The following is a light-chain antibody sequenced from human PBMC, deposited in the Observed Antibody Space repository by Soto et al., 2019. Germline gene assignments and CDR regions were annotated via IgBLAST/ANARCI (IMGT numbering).Light chain of an antibody. Sequence: EVLLTQSPGTLSLSPGESASLSCRASQSVPSGYLAWYQQKPGQAPRLLIYGTSSRATGIPDRFSGSGSGTDFTLTISRLAPEDFPFYYCQQCGTSPGTFGQGTKVEIK. V-gene: IGKV3-20*01. CDR2: GTS. CDR1: QSVPSGY. CDR3: QQCGTSPGT. J-gene: IGKJ1*01.